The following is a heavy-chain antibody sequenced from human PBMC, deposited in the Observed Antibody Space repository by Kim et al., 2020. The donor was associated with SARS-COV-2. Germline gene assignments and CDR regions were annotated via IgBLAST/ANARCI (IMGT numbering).Heavy chain of an antibody. Sequence: KFQGRVTITADESTSTAYMELSSLRSEDTAVYYCAARITMIVVVPGAFDIWGQGTMVTVSS. CDR3: AARITMIVVVPGAFDI. J-gene: IGHJ3*02. D-gene: IGHD3-22*01. V-gene: IGHV1-69*01.